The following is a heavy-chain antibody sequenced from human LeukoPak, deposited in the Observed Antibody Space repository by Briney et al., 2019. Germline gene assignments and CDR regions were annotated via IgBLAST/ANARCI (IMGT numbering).Heavy chain of an antibody. J-gene: IGHJ5*02. D-gene: IGHD2-2*01. CDR3: ARDRSIVVVPAAPNWFDP. CDR1: GFTFSSYW. V-gene: IGHV3-21*01. CDR2: ISSSSSYI. Sequence: NTGGSLRLSCAASGFTFSSYWMNWVRQAPGKGLEWVSSISSSSSYIYYADSVKGRFTISRDNAKNSLYLQMNSLRAEDTAVYYCARDRSIVVVPAAPNWFDPWGQGTLVTVSS.